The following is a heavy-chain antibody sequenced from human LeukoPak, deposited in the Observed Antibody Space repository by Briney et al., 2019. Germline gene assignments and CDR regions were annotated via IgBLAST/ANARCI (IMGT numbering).Heavy chain of an antibody. D-gene: IGHD2-21*01. CDR3: ARADRLHGGPYLIGP. J-gene: IGHJ5*02. Sequence: ASVTVSCKTSGYSFTDYYMHWVRQAPGQGLEGMGWINTNSGDTRSAQKFQDRVTMNRDTSISTVYMEVSWLTSDDRAIYYCARADRLHGGPYLIGPWGQGTLVTVSS. CDR2: INTNSGDT. V-gene: IGHV1-2*02. CDR1: GYSFTDYY.